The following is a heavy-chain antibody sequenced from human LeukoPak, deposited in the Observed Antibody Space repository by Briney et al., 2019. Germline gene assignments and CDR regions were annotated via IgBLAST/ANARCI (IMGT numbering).Heavy chain of an antibody. Sequence: AGGSLRLSCAASGFTFSSYEMNWVRQAPGKGLEWVSYISSSGSSIYYADSVKGRFTISRDNAKNSLYLQMNSLRAEDTAVYYCARMMAGRGSDYWGQGTLVTVSS. V-gene: IGHV3-48*03. CDR1: GFTFSSYE. CDR2: ISSSGSSI. D-gene: IGHD5-24*01. CDR3: ARMMAGRGSDY. J-gene: IGHJ4*02.